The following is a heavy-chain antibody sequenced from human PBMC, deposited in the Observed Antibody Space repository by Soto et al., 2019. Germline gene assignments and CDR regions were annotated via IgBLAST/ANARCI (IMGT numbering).Heavy chain of an antibody. V-gene: IGHV3-53*01. D-gene: IGHD6-6*01. CDR1: GFTVSSNY. CDR3: ARDRPYSSSSGYYYYYMDV. J-gene: IGHJ6*03. Sequence: GGSLRLSCAASGFTVSSNYMSWVRQAPGKGLEWVSVIYSGGSTYYADSVKGRFTISRDNSKNTLYLQMNSLRAEDTAVYYCARDRPYSSSSGYYYYYMDVWDKGTTVTVSS. CDR2: IYSGGST.